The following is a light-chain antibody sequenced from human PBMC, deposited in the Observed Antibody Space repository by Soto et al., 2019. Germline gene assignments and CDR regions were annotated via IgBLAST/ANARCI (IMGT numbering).Light chain of an antibody. J-gene: IGLJ1*01. CDR2: EVN. CDR1: SGDIGSYNR. V-gene: IGLV2-18*02. CDR3: NSFTTSSTYV. Sequence: QSALTQPASVSGSPGQSITISCTGTSGDIGSYNRVSWYQQPPGTAPKLIIYEVNNRPSGVPDRFSGSKSGNTASLTISGLQAEDEADYYCNSFTTSSTYVFXTGTKVTVL.